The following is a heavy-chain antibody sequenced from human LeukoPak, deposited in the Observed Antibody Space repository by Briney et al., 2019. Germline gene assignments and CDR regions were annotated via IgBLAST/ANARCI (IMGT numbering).Heavy chain of an antibody. CDR1: GGSFSGYY. J-gene: IGHJ4*02. CDR2: INHSGST. D-gene: IGHD6-13*01. CDR3: ARGRAAAGRQYCFDY. Sequence: PSETLSLTCAVYGGSFSGYYWSWIRQPPGEGLEWIGEINHSGSTNYNPSLKSRVTISVDTSKNQFSLKLSSVTAADTAVYYCARGRAAAGRQYCFDYWGQGTLVTVSS. V-gene: IGHV4-34*01.